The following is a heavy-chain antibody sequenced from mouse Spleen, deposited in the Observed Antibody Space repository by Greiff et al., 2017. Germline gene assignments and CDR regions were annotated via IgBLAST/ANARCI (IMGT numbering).Heavy chain of an antibody. CDR2: IWSGGST. CDR3: ARDYGLYYYAMDY. Sequence: QVQLQQSGPGLVQPSQSLSITCTVSGFSLTSYGVHWVRQSPGKGLEWLGVIWSGGSTDYNAAFISRLSISKDNSKSQVFFKMNSLQANDTAIYYCARDYGLYYYAMDYWGQGTSVTVSS. J-gene: IGHJ4*01. D-gene: IGHD1-2*01. V-gene: IGHV2-2*02. CDR1: GFSLTSYG.